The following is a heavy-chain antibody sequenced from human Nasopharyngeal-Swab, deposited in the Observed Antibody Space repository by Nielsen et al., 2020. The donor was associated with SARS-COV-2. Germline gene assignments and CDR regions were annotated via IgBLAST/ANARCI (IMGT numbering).Heavy chain of an antibody. CDR3: ARSEIAAGRPYYYYGMDV. Sequence: SETLSLTCTVSGGSISSYYWSWIRQPPGKGLEWIGYIYYSGSTNYNPSPKSRVTISVDTSKNQFSLKLSSVTAADTAVYYCARSEIAAGRPYYYYGMDVWGQGTTVTVSS. CDR2: IYYSGST. CDR1: GGSISSYY. J-gene: IGHJ6*02. V-gene: IGHV4-59*01. D-gene: IGHD6-13*01.